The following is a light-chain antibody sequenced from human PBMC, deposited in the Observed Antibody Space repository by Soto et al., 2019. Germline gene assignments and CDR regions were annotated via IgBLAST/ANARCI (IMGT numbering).Light chain of an antibody. J-gene: IGKJ1*01. CDR2: AAS. CDR3: QQYNSYPWT. V-gene: IGKV3-20*01. CDR1: QSVKNNY. Sequence: EIVLTQSPGTLSLSPGERATLSCKASQSVKNNYFAWYQHKPGQAPRLLIYAASSRATGIPDRFRGSGSGTDFTLTISRLKPEDFATYYCQQYNSYPWTFGQGPKV.